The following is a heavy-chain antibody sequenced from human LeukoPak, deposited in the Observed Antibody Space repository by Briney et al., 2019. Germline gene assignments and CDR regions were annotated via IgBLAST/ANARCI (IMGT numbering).Heavy chain of an antibody. CDR1: GGSVSSNSNY. CDR2: NTYFGSA. D-gene: IGHD5-12*01. V-gene: IGHV4-61*01. J-gene: IGHJ5*02. CDR3: ARDTPGGYDFWWFDP. Sequence: SETLSLTCTVSGGSVSSNSNYWSWIRQPPGKGLEWIGYNTYFGSASYNPSLKSRVTISADTSKNQFSLKLSSVTAADTAVYYCARDTPGGYDFWWFDPWGQGTLVTVSS.